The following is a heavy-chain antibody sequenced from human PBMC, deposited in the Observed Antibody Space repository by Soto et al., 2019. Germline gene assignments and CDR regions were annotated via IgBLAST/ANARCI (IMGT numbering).Heavy chain of an antibody. CDR2: IDPRDSYT. Sequence: EVQLVQSGAEVQKPGESLRISCTGFGYSFTTFWISWVRQMPGRGLEWMGTIDPRDSYTNYSPSFQGHVTISVDKSISTAYLQWGSLKASDTAMYYCARIYCTETTCDSWFDPWGQGTLVTVSS. D-gene: IGHD2-8*02. CDR1: GYSFTTFW. J-gene: IGHJ5*02. CDR3: ARIYCTETTCDSWFDP. V-gene: IGHV5-10-1*03.